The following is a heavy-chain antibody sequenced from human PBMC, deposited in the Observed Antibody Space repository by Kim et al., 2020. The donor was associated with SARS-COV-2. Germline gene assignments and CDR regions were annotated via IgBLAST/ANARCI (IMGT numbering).Heavy chain of an antibody. V-gene: IGHV3-11*06. Sequence: RFTISRDNAKNSLYLQMNSLRAEDTAVYYCARDLGRIAAAGTGYYYGMDVWGQGTTVTVSS. J-gene: IGHJ6*02. D-gene: IGHD6-13*01. CDR3: ARDLGRIAAAGTGYYYGMDV.